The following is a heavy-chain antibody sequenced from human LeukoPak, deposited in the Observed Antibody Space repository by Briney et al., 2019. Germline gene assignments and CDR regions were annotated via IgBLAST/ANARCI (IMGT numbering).Heavy chain of an antibody. J-gene: IGHJ4*02. CDR2: IYSGGST. V-gene: IGHV3-66*01. CDR3: AIPHSGYCSGGSCYGDY. D-gene: IGHD2-15*01. Sequence: GGSLRLSCAASGFTVSSSYMSWVRQAPGKGLEWVSVIYSGGSTYYADSVKGRFTISRDNSKNTLYLQMNSLRAEDTAVYYCAIPHSGYCSGGSCYGDYWGQGTLVTVSS. CDR1: GFTVSSSY.